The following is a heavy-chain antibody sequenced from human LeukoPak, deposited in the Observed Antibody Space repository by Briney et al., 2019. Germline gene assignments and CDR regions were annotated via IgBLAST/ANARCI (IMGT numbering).Heavy chain of an antibody. V-gene: IGHV3-23*01. D-gene: IGHD6-13*01. CDR3: AKESYERQQLVHYFDY. CDR2: ISGSGGST. CDR1: GFTFSSYA. J-gene: IGHJ4*02. Sequence: GGSLRLSCAASGFTFSSYAMSWVRQAPGKGLEWVSAISGSGGSTYYADSVKGRFTISRDNSKNTLYLQMNSLRAEDTAVYYCAKESYERQQLVHYFDYWGQETLVTVSS.